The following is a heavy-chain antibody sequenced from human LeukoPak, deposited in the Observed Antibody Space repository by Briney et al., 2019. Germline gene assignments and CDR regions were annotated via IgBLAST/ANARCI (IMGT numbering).Heavy chain of an antibody. V-gene: IGHV4-59*01. Sequence: SETLSLTCTVSGGSISSYYWSWIRQPPGKGLEWIGYIYYSGGTNYNPSLKSRVTISVETSKNQFSLKLSSVTTADTAVYYCARLSSSQGGIDYWGQGTLVTVSS. J-gene: IGHJ4*02. CDR3: ARLSSSQGGIDY. CDR1: GGSISSYY. CDR2: IYYSGGT. D-gene: IGHD2-2*01.